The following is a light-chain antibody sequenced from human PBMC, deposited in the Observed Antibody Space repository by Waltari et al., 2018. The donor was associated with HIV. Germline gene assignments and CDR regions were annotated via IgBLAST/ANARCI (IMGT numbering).Light chain of an antibody. Sequence: QLVLTQSPSASASLGASVKLTCTLSSGHSRYDIAWHQQQPEKGPRYLMKVNSDGSHNNGDGIPDRFSGSSSGAERYLTISSLQSDDEADYYCQTWENGPKVFGGGTKLTVV. CDR3: QTWENGPKV. J-gene: IGLJ3*02. CDR1: SGHSRYD. V-gene: IGLV4-69*01. CDR2: VNSDGSH.